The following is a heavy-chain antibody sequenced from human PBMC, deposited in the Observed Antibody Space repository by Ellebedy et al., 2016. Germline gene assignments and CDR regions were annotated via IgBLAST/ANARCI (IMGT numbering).Heavy chain of an antibody. J-gene: IGHJ2*01. Sequence: SETLSLXXTVSAGSFRSSSYYWDWIRQPPGKGLEWIGSMYYRGSTNYNPSLKSRVTISVDTSKNQFSLKLTSVTAADTAVYYCASRPNWYFDLWGRGTLVTVSS. CDR2: MYYRGST. CDR3: ASRPNWYFDL. CDR1: AGSFRSSSYY. V-gene: IGHV4-39*01.